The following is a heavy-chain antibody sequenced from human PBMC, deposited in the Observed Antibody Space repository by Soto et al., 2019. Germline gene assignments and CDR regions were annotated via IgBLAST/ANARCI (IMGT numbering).Heavy chain of an antibody. Sequence: GASVKLSCKVSGYTITELSMHWVRQAPGKGLEWMGGFDPEDGETIYAQKFQGRVTMTEDTSTDTAYMELSSLRSEDTAVYYCAKSRGLGRSFDYWGQGTLVTVSS. CDR2: FDPEDGET. D-gene: IGHD3-10*01. V-gene: IGHV1-24*01. CDR1: GYTITELS. J-gene: IGHJ4*02. CDR3: AKSRGLGRSFDY.